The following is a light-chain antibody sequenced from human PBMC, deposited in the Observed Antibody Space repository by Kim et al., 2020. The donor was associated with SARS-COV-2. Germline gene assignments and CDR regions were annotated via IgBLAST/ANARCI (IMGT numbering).Light chain of an antibody. CDR2: EDD. Sequence: KTGSISWTLSAGSIADNYVQWYQQRPGGVPTTVIYEDDQRPSGVSDRFSGSIDNSSNSASLTISGLKTEDEADYYCQSYNRSNVIFGGGTQLTVL. J-gene: IGLJ2*01. CDR3: QSYNRSNVI. CDR1: AGSIADNY. V-gene: IGLV6-57*03.